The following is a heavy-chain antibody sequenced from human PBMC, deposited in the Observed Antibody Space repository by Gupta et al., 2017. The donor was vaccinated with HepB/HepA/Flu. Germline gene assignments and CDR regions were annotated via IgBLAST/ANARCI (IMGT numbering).Heavy chain of an antibody. CDR1: GGSISRGDW. D-gene: IGHD3-3*01. CDR2: IHHSGST. J-gene: IGHJ5*02. V-gene: IGHV4-4*02. CDR3: AREYPRDDFWSGYYNRWFDP. Sequence: QVQLKESGPGLVKPSGTLSLTCTVSGGSISRGDWWSWVRQSPGKGLEWIGEIHHSGSTNYNPSLKSRVTISVDKSNNQFSLNLTSVTAADTAVYYCAREYPRDDFWSGYYNRWFDPWGQGTLVTVSS.